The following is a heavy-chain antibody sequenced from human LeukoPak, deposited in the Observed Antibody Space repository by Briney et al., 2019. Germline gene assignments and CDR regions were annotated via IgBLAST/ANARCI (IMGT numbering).Heavy chain of an antibody. CDR2: ISYDGSNK. J-gene: IGHJ4*02. V-gene: IGHV3-30-3*01. D-gene: IGHD3-10*01. Sequence: GGSLRLSCAASGFTFSSYAMHWVRQAPGKGLEWVAVISYDGSNKYYADSVKGRLTISRDNSKNTLYLQMNSLRAEDTAVYYCARVGQWFGELLPLDYWGQGTLVTASS. CDR3: ARVGQWFGELLPLDY. CDR1: GFTFSSYA.